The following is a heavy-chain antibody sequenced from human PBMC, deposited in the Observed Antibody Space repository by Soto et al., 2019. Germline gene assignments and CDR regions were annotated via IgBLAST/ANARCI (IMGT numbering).Heavy chain of an antibody. CDR2: LIPIFGTA. Sequence: SVTGSCTASGGTCSSYAVRWVRHAPGQGLEWMGGLIPIFGTANYAQKFQGRVTITADESTRTAYMELSSLRSEDTAVYYCARSPGKLDSSGWSVWGQGTLVTVSS. CDR3: ARSPGKLDSSGWSV. D-gene: IGHD6-19*01. V-gene: IGHV1-69*13. J-gene: IGHJ4*02. CDR1: GGTCSSYA.